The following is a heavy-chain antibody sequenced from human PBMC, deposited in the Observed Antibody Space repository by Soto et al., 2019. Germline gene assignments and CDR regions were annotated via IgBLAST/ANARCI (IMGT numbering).Heavy chain of an antibody. CDR1: GFTVGNNY. Sequence: EVRLVESGGGLIQPGGSLKLSCAASGFTVGNNYMSWVRQAPGQGLEWVSLIYSTGTTNYADSVKGRFTVSRDNAKNTLYLQMNSLRAEDTAVYYCATDGRGSGSHYNSFGYWGQGTMVTVSS. J-gene: IGHJ4*02. CDR3: ATDGRGSGSHYNSFGY. V-gene: IGHV3-53*01. D-gene: IGHD3-10*01. CDR2: IYSTGTT.